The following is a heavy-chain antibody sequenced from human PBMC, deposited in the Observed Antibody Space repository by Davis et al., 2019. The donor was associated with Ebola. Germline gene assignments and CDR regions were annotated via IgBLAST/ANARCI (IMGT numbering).Heavy chain of an antibody. J-gene: IGHJ3*02. D-gene: IGHD1-1*01. CDR1: GAFIRTYY. Sequence: SETLSLTCNVSGAFIRTYYWSWFRQPPGKGLARIGYIYNSGSTNYNPSLSRRVTIPADPSTNQFSLMLTSVTAADTAVYYCASDSSPQELDIWSQGTLVTVSS. CDR2: IYNSGST. V-gene: IGHV4-59*01. CDR3: ASDSSPQELDI.